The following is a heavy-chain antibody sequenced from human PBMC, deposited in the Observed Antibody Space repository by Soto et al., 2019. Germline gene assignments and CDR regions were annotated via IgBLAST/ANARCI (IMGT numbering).Heavy chain of an antibody. V-gene: IGHV4-4*07. J-gene: IGHJ6*02. Sequence: SETLSLTCTVSGGSISSYYWSWIRQPAGKGLEWIGRIYTSGSTNYNPSLQSRVTMSVDTSKNQFSLKLSSVTAADTALSYCARDLMKDYGDAPSYGMDVWGQGTTVTVSS. CDR3: ARDLMKDYGDAPSYGMDV. CDR2: IYTSGST. D-gene: IGHD4-17*01. CDR1: GGSISSYY.